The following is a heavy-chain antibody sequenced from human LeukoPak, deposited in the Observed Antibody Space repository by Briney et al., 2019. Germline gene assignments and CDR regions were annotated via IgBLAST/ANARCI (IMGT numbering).Heavy chain of an antibody. J-gene: IGHJ4*02. Sequence: GGSLRLSCAASGFTFSSYWMHWVRQAPGKGLVWFSRINSDGSSTSYADSVKGRFTISRDNAKNTLYLQMNSLRAEDTAVYYCARVEVKMTTVTRGLDYWGQGTLVTVSS. CDR2: INSDGSST. D-gene: IGHD4-17*01. CDR3: ARVEVKMTTVTRGLDY. CDR1: GFTFSSYW. V-gene: IGHV3-74*01.